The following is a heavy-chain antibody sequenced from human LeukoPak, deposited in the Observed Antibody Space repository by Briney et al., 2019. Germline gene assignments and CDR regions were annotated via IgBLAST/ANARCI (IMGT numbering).Heavy chain of an antibody. J-gene: IGHJ5*02. V-gene: IGHV4-59*08. CDR2: IYYSGTT. D-gene: IGHD2-2*01. CDR1: GGSISTYY. CDR3: ARAGYCSSTSCYPRGWFDP. Sequence: SETLSLTCTVSGGSISTYYWSWIRQPPGKGLEWIGYIYYSGTTNYNPSLKSRVTISVDTSMSQFSLKLSSVTAADTAVYYCARAGYCSSTSCYPRGWFDPWGQGTLVTVSS.